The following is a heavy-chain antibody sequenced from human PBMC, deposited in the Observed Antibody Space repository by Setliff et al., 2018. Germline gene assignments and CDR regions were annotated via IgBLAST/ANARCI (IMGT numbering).Heavy chain of an antibody. V-gene: IGHV4-61*02. CDR2: IYAIRST. D-gene: IGHD3-10*01. CDR1: GGSVSSGPYY. Sequence: SETLSLTCTVSGGSVSSGPYYWSWLRQPAGKELEWIGRIYAIRSTNYNPSLKSRVTISLDTSNNQFSLKLSSVTAADTAVYYCARGSTMIQGVRLYYHGLDVWGQGTTVTVSS. CDR3: ARGSTMIQGVRLYYHGLDV. J-gene: IGHJ6*02.